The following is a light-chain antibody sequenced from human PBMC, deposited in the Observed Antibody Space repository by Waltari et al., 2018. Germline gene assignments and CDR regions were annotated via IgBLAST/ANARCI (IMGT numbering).Light chain of an antibody. Sequence: DIVMTQTPLSLPVTPGEPASISCRSSQSLLHSNGYTYLFWYLQKPGQSPQLLIYLGSNRASGVPDWFSGSGSGTDFTLKISRVEAEDVGVYYCFQDIQLPYSFGQGTKVEIK. CDR3: FQDIQLPYS. V-gene: IGKV2-28*01. CDR2: LGS. J-gene: IGKJ2*03. CDR1: QSLLHSNGYTY.